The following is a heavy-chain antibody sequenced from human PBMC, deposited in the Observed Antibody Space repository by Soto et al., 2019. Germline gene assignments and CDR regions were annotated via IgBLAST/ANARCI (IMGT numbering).Heavy chain of an antibody. CDR2: IWYDGSNK. Sequence: GGSLRLSCAASGFTFSSYGMHWVRQAPGKGLEWVAVIWYDGSNKYYADSVKGLFTISRDNSKNTLYLQMNSLRAEDTAVYYCARERYYDSSAGYFQHWGQGTLVTVSS. CDR3: ARERYYDSSAGYFQH. CDR1: GFTFSSYG. V-gene: IGHV3-33*01. D-gene: IGHD3-22*01. J-gene: IGHJ1*01.